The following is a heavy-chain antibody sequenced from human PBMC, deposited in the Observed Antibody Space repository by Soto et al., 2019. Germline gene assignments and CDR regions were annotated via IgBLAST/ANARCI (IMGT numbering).Heavy chain of an antibody. V-gene: IGHV2-5*02. Sequence: QITLKESGPPLVKPTQTLTLTCTFSGFSLSTSGVGVGWIRQPPGKALEWLALIYWDDDKRYSPSLKNRLTITKDTSKNQVVLTMTNVDPVDTATYYCAHRRPNSSGWPFDYWGQGTLVTVSS. CDR2: IYWDDDK. CDR1: GFSLSTSGVG. J-gene: IGHJ4*02. CDR3: AHRRPNSSGWPFDY. D-gene: IGHD6-19*01.